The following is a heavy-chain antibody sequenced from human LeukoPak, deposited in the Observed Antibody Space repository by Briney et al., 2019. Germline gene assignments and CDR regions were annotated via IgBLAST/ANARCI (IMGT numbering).Heavy chain of an antibody. CDR3: ARVQSGYYSEGLLDY. J-gene: IGHJ4*02. CDR2: INPSGGST. D-gene: IGHD3-22*01. CDR1: GYTFTSYY. Sequence: ASVKVSCKASGYTFTSYYMHWVRQAPGQGLEWMGIINPSGGSTSYAQKFQGRVTITADKSTSTAYMELSSLRSEDTAVYYCARVQSGYYSEGLLDYWGQGTLVTVSS. V-gene: IGHV1-46*01.